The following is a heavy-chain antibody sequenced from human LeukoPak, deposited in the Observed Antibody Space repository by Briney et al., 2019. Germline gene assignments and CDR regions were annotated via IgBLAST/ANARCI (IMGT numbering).Heavy chain of an antibody. CDR2: IYPGDSST. CDR3: ASQLRDGYRNRDY. Sequence: GESLKISCKGSGYSFTNYWIGWVRQMPGKGLEWMGMIYPGDSSTKYSPSLRGQVTISADKSISTAYLQWGSLTAADTAMYYCASQLRDGYRNRDYWGQGTLVTVSS. V-gene: IGHV5-51*01. J-gene: IGHJ4*02. D-gene: IGHD5-24*01. CDR1: GYSFTNYW.